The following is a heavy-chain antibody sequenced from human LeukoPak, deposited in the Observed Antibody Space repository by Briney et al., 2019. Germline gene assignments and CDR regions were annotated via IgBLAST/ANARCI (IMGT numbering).Heavy chain of an antibody. CDR1: GFTFSSYA. CDR2: ISWNSGSI. CDR3: AKAPSLYGDLDY. D-gene: IGHD4-17*01. V-gene: IGHV3-9*01. J-gene: IGHJ4*02. Sequence: GGSLRLSCAASGFTFSSYAMHWVRQAPGKGLEWVSGISWNSGSIGYADSVKGRFTISRDNAKNSLYLQMNSLRAKDTALYYCAKAPSLYGDLDYWGQGTPVTVSS.